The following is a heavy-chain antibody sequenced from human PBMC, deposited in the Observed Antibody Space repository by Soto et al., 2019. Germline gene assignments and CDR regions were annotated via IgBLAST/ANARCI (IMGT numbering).Heavy chain of an antibody. CDR2: ISSTTNYI. J-gene: IGHJ4*02. CDR1: KFAFTRDS. CDR3: ARESEDLTSNFDY. Sequence: HGCSLRMSCAEAKFAFTRDSRNWVRKAPGKGLEWVSSISSTTNYIYYGDSMKGRFTISRDNAKNSLYLEMNSLRAEDTAVYYCARESEDLTSNFDYWGQGTLVTVSS. V-gene: IGHV3-21*06.